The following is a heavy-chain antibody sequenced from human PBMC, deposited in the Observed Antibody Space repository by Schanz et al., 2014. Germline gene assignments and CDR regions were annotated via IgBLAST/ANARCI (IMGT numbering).Heavy chain of an antibody. D-gene: IGHD5-12*01. CDR2: IIPITGIT. CDR1: GDTFRSYT. Sequence: QVQLVQSGAEVKKPGSSVKVSCKASGDTFRSYTINWVRHAPGQGLEWMGRIIPITGITNYAQKFQGRVTFTADKSTSTALLEVNSLRSEDTAVYYCARTGYDPSLTHWGQGTLVTVSS. J-gene: IGHJ4*02. V-gene: IGHV1-69*02. CDR3: ARTGYDPSLTH.